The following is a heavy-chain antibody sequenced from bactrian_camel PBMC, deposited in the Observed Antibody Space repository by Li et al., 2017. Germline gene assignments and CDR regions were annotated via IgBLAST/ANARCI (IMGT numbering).Heavy chain of an antibody. CDR3: VTGNGAY. Sequence: HVQLVESGGGLVQPGGSLRLSCSAGAFTSMYWWMGWVRQTPGKGLEWVASIYSSGANTYYADFVKGRFTISRDSANKLVHLQMNSLKSDDTGLYFCVTGNGAYWGQGTQVTVS. D-gene: IGHD7*01. J-gene: IGHJ4*01. CDR2: IYSSGANT. CDR1: AFTSMYWW. V-gene: IGHV3-2*01.